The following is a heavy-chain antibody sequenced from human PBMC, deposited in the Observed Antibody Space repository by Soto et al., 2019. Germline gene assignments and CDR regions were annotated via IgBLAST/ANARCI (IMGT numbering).Heavy chain of an antibody. Sequence: SETLSLTCTVSGGSISSYYWSWIRQPAGKGLEWIGRIYTSGSTNYNPSLKSRVTMSVDTSKNQFSLKLSSVTAADTAVYYCARDGFVAVQAAYNWFDPWGQGTLVTVSS. J-gene: IGHJ5*02. CDR3: ARDGFVAVQAAYNWFDP. CDR1: GGSISSYY. V-gene: IGHV4-4*07. CDR2: IYTSGST. D-gene: IGHD2-2*01.